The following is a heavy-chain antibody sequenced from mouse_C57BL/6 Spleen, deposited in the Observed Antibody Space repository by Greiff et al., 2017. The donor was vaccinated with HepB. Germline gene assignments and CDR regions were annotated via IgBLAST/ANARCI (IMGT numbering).Heavy chain of an antibody. J-gene: IGHJ1*03. Sequence: VQLQQSGAELAKPGASVKLSCKASGYTFTSYWMHWVKQRPGQGLEWIGYINPSSGYTKYNQKFKGKATLTADKSSSTAYMQLSSLTYEDSAVYYCARWGARGSSHWYFDVWGTGTTVTVSS. CDR3: ARWGARGSSHWYFDV. D-gene: IGHD1-1*01. CDR2: INPSSGYT. CDR1: GYTFTSYW. V-gene: IGHV1-7*01.